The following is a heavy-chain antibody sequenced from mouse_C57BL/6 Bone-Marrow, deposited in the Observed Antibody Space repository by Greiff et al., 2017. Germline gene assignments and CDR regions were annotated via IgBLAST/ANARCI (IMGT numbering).Heavy chain of an antibody. V-gene: IGHV1-80*01. J-gene: IGHJ2*01. Sequence: QVQLQQSGAELVKPGASVKISCKASGYAFSSYWMNWVKQRPGKGLEWIGQIYPGDGDTNYNGKFKGKATLTADKSSSTAYMQLSSLTSEDSAVYFCARSIWYYGSSHFDYWGQGTTLTVSS. CDR1: GYAFSSYW. CDR2: IYPGDGDT. CDR3: ARSIWYYGSSHFDY. D-gene: IGHD1-1*01.